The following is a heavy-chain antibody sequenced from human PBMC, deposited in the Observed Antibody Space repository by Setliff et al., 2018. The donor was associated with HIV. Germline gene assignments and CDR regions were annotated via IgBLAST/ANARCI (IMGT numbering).Heavy chain of an antibody. Sequence: PSETLSLTCSVSGGSISNFYWSWIRQPPGKGLEWVGHIYSTGDTNYNPSPKSRSTLPADTSKNQLSLRLTSVTAADTAVYSGARGRLTMIMMVDYFDQWGQGTLVTVSS. CDR3: ARGRLTMIMMVDYFDQ. J-gene: IGHJ4*02. D-gene: IGHD3-22*01. CDR1: GGSISNFY. V-gene: IGHV4-4*07. CDR2: IYSTGDT.